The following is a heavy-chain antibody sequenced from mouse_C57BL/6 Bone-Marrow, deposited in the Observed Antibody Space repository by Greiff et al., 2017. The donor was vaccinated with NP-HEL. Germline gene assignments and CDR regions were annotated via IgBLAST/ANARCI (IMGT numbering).Heavy chain of an antibody. CDR1: GYTFTSYG. J-gene: IGHJ3*01. Sequence: QVQLQQSGAELARPGASVKLSCKASGYTFTSYGISWVKQRPGQGLEWIGEIYPRSGNTYYNEKFKGKATLTADKSSSTAYMELRSLTSEDSAVYFGARGHYYGNSGFAYWGQGTLVTVSA. CDR2: IYPRSGNT. D-gene: IGHD1-1*01. CDR3: ARGHYYGNSGFAY. V-gene: IGHV1-81*01.